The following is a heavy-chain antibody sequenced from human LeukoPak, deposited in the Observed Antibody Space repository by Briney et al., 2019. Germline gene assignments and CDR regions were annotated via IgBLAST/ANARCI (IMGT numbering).Heavy chain of an antibody. CDR1: GGTFSSYA. D-gene: IGHD4-23*01. J-gene: IGHJ4*02. Sequence: ASVKVSCKASGGTFSSYAICWVRQAPGQGLEWMGRIIPILGIANYAQKFQGRVTITADKSTSTAYMELSSLRSEDTAVYYCAPDGDYGGNSFDYWGQGTLVTVSS. CDR2: IIPILGIA. CDR3: APDGDYGGNSFDY. V-gene: IGHV1-69*04.